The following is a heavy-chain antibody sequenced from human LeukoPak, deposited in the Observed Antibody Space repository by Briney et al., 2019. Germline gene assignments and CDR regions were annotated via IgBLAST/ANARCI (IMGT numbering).Heavy chain of an antibody. CDR2: IYYSGST. D-gene: IGHD4-17*01. J-gene: IGHJ4*02. CDR1: GGSISGSSYY. V-gene: IGHV4-39*07. CDR3: ARGVGGDYVN. Sequence: SETLSLTCTVSGGSISGSSYYWGWIRQPPGKGLEWIGSIYYSGSTYYNPSLKSRVTISVDTSKDQFSLKLSSVTAADTAVYYCARGVGGDYVNWGQGTLVTVSS.